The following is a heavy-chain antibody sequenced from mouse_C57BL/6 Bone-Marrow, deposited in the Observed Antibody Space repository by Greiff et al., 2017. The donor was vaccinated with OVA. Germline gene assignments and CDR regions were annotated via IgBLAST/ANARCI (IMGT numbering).Heavy chain of an antibody. CDR3: ARNGGGQRNYFDY. V-gene: IGHV2-2*01. CDR1: GFSLTSYG. CDR2: IWSGGST. Sequence: VKLMESGPGLVQPSQSLSITCTVSGFSLTSYGVHWVRQSPGKGLEWLGVIWSGGSTDYNAAFISRLSISKDNSKSQVFFKMNSLQADDTAIYYCARNGGGQRNYFDYWGQGTTLTVSS. J-gene: IGHJ2*01.